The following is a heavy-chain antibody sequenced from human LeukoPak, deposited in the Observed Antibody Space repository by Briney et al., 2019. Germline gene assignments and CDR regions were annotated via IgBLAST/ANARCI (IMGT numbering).Heavy chain of an antibody. D-gene: IGHD6-19*01. CDR1: GYTFTSHY. J-gene: IGHJ4*02. Sequence: ASVKVSCRASGYTFTSHYMHWVRQAPGQGLEWMGIINPSGGSTSYAQKFQGRVTMTRDTSTSTVYMELSSLRSEDTAVYYCAREGAVAGNDYWGQGTLVTVSS. CDR3: AREGAVAGNDY. CDR2: INPSGGST. V-gene: IGHV1-46*01.